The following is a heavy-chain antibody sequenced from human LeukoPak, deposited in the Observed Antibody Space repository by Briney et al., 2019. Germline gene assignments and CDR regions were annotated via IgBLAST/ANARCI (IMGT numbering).Heavy chain of an antibody. D-gene: IGHD2-2*01. V-gene: IGHV3-30-3*01. CDR3: ARDHPYCSSTSCYIDY. J-gene: IGHJ4*02. CDR2: ISYDGSNK. CDR1: GFTFSSYW. Sequence: PGGSLRLSCAASGFTFSSYWMSWVRQAPGKGLEWVAVISYDGSNKYYADSVKGRFTISRDNSKNTLYLQMNSLRAEDTAVYYCARDHPYCSSTSCYIDYWGQGTLVTVSS.